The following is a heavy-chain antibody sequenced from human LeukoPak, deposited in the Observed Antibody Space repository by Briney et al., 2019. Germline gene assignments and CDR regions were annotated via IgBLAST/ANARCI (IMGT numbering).Heavy chain of an antibody. CDR3: AKASPADYFDY. CDR2: ISGSGGST. J-gene: IGHJ4*02. V-gene: IGHV3-23*01. CDR1: GFTFDDYA. Sequence: PGRSLRLSCAASGFTFDDYAMHWVRQAPGKGLEWVSAISGSGGSTYYADSVKGRFTISRDNSKNTLYLQMNSLRAEDTAVYYCAKASPADYFDYWGQGTLVTVSS.